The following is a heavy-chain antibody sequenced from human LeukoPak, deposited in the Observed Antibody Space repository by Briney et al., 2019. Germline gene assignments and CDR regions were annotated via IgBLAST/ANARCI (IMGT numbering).Heavy chain of an antibody. CDR2: IYTGGSN. CDR3: ARHGPSHYYDYHINV. V-gene: IGHV4-4*09. CDR1: GVSISYYY. J-gene: IGHJ6*03. Sequence: KSSETLSLTCTVSGVSISYYYWSWIRQPPGKGLEWLGYIYTGGSNNYNPSLNSRVTISVDTSKNQFSLKLTSVTAADTAVYYCARHGPSHYYDYHINVWGKGTTVTVSS.